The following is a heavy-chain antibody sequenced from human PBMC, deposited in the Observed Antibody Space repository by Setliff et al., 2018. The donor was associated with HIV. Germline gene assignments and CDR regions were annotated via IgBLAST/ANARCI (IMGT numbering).Heavy chain of an antibody. V-gene: IGHV4-4*07. D-gene: IGHD3-16*01. CDR1: GGSISSYY. CDR2: VYPTGST. J-gene: IGHJ4*02. Sequence: PSETLSLTCTVSGGSISSYYWGWIRQPAGKGLEWIGRVYPTGSTNYNPSLRSRVTMSVDTSKNQFSLKLSSVTAADTAVYYCARRIGAGNFDYWGQGTLVTVSS. CDR3: ARRIGAGNFDY.